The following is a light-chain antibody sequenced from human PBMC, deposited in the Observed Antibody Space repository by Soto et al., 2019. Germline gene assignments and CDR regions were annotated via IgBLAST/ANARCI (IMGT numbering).Light chain of an antibody. CDR2: GAS. V-gene: IGKV3-20*01. CDR1: QTVSSSY. CDR3: QQYYSSWT. Sequence: GLTQSPVALSLSPGERATLSCRASQTVSSSYLAWYQHKPGQAPRLLIYGASTRATGIPDRFSGSGSGTDFTLTISRLEAEDVGVYYCQQYYSSWTFGQGTKVDIK. J-gene: IGKJ1*01.